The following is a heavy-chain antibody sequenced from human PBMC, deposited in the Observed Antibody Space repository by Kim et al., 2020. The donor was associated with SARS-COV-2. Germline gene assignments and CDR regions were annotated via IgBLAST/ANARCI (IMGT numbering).Heavy chain of an antibody. J-gene: IGHJ4*02. Sequence: YAGPVKGRFTISRDNSKSTLYLQMNSLRVDDTAVYYCARWATPRFFDYWGQGILVNV. V-gene: IGHV3-23*01. CDR3: ARWATPRFFDY.